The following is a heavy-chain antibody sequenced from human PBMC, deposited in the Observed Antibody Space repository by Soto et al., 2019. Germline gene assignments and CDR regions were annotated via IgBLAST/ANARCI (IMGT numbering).Heavy chain of an antibody. J-gene: IGHJ4*02. CDR1: GFTFTSSA. CDR2: IVVGSGNT. Sequence: SVKVSCKASGFTFTSSAEQWVRQARGQRLEWIGWIVVGSGNTNYAQKFQERVTITRDMSTSTAYMELSSLRSEDTAVYYCAADFTMVRGVIIGIFDYWGQGTLVTAPQ. D-gene: IGHD3-10*01. V-gene: IGHV1-58*01. CDR3: AADFTMVRGVIIGIFDY.